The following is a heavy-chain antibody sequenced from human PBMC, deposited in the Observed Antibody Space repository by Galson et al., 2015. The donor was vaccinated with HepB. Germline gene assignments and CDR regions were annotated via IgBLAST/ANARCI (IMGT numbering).Heavy chain of an antibody. Sequence: SLRLSCAASGLTFSDYSMNWVRQAPGKGLEWVAYISSSSNTIYYADSAKGRFTISRDNAKKSLYLQMNTLRAEDTAVYYCAGPLRFLVPHDYWGQGTLVTVSS. CDR2: ISSSSNTI. CDR1: GLTFSDYS. CDR3: AGPLRFLVPHDY. D-gene: IGHD3-3*01. J-gene: IGHJ4*02. V-gene: IGHV3-48*04.